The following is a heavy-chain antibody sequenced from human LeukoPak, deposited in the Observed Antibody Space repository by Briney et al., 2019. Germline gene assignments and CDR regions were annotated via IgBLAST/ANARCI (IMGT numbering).Heavy chain of an antibody. V-gene: IGHV4-4*07. Sequence: SETLSLTCTVSGGSISSYYWSWIRQPAGKGLEWIGRIYTSGSTNYNPSLKSRVTMSVDTSKNQFSLKLSSATAADTAVYYCTRESRPFCPFAYWGQGVPVTVSS. CDR2: IYTSGST. D-gene: IGHD2-2*01. J-gene: IGHJ4*02. CDR1: GGSISSYY. CDR3: TRESRPFCPFAY.